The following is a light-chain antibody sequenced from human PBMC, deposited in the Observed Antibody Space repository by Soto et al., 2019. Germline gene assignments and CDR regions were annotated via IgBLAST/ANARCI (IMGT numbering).Light chain of an antibody. CDR1: SSDVGGYNY. CDR3: CSYAGSYGVV. CDR2: DVS. V-gene: IGLV2-11*01. J-gene: IGLJ2*01. Sequence: QSALTQPRSVSGSPGQSVTISCTGTSSDVGGYNYVSWYQQHPGKAPKLMIYDVSKRPSGVPDRFSGSKSGNTASLTIPGLQAEDEADYSCCSYAGSYGVVFGGGTKLTVL.